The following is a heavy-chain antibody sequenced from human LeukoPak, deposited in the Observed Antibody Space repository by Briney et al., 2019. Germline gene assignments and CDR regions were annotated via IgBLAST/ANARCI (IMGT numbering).Heavy chain of an antibody. CDR3: ARGNYHGSGSLDY. V-gene: IGHV3-33*01. CDR2: IWYDGSNK. J-gene: IGHJ4*02. CDR1: GFSFSNYG. Sequence: GGSLRLSCAASGFSFSNYGMHWVRQAPGKGLECVAVIWYDGSNKYYADSVKGRFTISRDNSKNTLYLQMNSLRAEDTAVYYCARGNYHGSGSLDYWSQGTLVTVSS. D-gene: IGHD3-10*01.